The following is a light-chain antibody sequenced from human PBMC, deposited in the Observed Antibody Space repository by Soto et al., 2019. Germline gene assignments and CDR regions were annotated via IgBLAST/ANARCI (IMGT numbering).Light chain of an antibody. CDR2: GAS. CDR3: QQFGTSPAST. J-gene: IGKJ5*01. Sequence: EIVLTQSPGTLSLSPGERATLSCRASQSVSSIYFAWYQQKPGQAPRLLIYGASSRATGIPDRFSGSESGTDFTLTISRLEAEDFSVYYCQQFGTSPASTFGQGKRLEIK. V-gene: IGKV3-20*01. CDR1: QSVSSIY.